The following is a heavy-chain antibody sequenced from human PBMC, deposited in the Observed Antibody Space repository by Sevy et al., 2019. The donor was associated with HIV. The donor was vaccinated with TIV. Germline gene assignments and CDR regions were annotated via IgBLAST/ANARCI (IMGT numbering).Heavy chain of an antibody. CDR3: ARQYYYGSGRIFYYGMDV. D-gene: IGHD3-10*01. V-gene: IGHV3-74*01. CDR2: IDSDDGST. CDR1: GFTFSNYW. Sequence: GGSLRLSCAASGFTFSNYWMHWVRQDPGKGLVWVSRIDSDDGSTTYADSVKGRFTISRDNAKKTLFLQMNSLRAEETAVYYCARQYYYGSGRIFYYGMDVWGQGTTVTVSS. J-gene: IGHJ6*02.